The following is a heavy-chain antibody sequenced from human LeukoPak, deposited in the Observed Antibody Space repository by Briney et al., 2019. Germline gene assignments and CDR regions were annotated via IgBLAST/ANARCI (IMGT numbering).Heavy chain of an antibody. Sequence: SETLSLTCAVSGGSISSGGYSWSWIRQPPGKGLEWIGYIYHSGSTYYNPSLKSRVTISVDRSKNQFSLKLRSVTAADTAVYYCARGVEYSSSWYPDWLFDYWGQGTLVTVSS. CDR2: IYHSGST. CDR3: ARGVEYSSSWYPDWLFDY. D-gene: IGHD6-13*01. V-gene: IGHV4-30-2*01. CDR1: GGSISSGGYS. J-gene: IGHJ4*02.